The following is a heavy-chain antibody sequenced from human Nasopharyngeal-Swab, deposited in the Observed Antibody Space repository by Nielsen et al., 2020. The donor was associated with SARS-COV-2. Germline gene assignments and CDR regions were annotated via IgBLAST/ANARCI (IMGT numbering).Heavy chain of an antibody. CDR3: ARDPVYDYVWGSYRIDAFDI. V-gene: IGHV4-31*03. CDR2: IYYSGST. Sequence: SETLSLTCTVSGGSISSGGYYWSWIRQHPGKGLEWIGYIYYSGSTYYNPSLKSRVTISVDTSRTQFSLKLSSVTAADTAVYYCARDPVYDYVWGSYRIDAFDIWGQGTMVTVSS. D-gene: IGHD3-16*02. CDR1: GGSISSGGYY. J-gene: IGHJ3*02.